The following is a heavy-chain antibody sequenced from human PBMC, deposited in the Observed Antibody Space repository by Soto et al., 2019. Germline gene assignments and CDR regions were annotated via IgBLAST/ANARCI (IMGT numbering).Heavy chain of an antibody. CDR1: GYTFTRYG. D-gene: IGHD3-9*01. CDR3: ARYETDFFPRVRYFDWLHPAEFDY. CDR2: ISAYNGNT. J-gene: IGHJ4*02. V-gene: IGHV1-18*01. Sequence: QVQLVQSGAEVKKPGASVKVSCKASGYTFTRYGISWVRQAPGQVLDWMGWISAYNGNTIYEQKLQGRVTMTTDTSTSTAYMELRRLRSDDTAVDYCARYETDFFPRVRYFDWLHPAEFDYWRQGTLVTVPS.